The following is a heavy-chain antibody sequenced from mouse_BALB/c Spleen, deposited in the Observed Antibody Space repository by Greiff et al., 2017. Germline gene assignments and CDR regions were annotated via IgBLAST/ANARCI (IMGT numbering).Heavy chain of an antibody. V-gene: IGHV1S137*01. CDR2: ISTYYGDA. Sequence: VQGVESGAELVRPGVSVKISCKGSGYTFTDYAMHWVKQSHAKSLEWIGVISTYYGDASYNQKFKGKATMTVDKSSSTAYMELARLTSEDSAIYYCAREGVYYGYPDYWGQGTTLTVSS. CDR1: GYTFTDYA. CDR3: AREGVYYGYPDY. D-gene: IGHD2-2*01. J-gene: IGHJ2*01.